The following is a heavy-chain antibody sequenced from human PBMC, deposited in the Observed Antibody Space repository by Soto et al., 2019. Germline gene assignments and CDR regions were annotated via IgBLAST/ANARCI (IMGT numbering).Heavy chain of an antibody. Sequence: QGQLVQSGGEVKKPGASVMVSCKASGYTFTRYGISWVRQAPGQGLEWMGWISGYNGDTKYAQKFQGRVTMTVDTSTTTAYMELRSLTSDDRAVYYCAKNGQPPYYYYGMDVWGQGTTVTVSS. D-gene: IGHD2-8*01. CDR3: AKNGQPPYYYYGMDV. CDR1: GYTFTRYG. J-gene: IGHJ6*02. V-gene: IGHV1-18*01. CDR2: ISGYNGDT.